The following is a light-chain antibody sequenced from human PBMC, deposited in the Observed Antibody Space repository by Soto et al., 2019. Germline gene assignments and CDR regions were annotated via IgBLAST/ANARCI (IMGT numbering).Light chain of an antibody. CDR1: QSVISN. V-gene: IGKV3D-15*01. Sequence: MTQTPSSLCSSFGDIVAVGFRTSQSVISNYLAWYQQKPGLAPRLLIYGASTRATGIPARFSGSGSGTEFTLTISSLQSEDFAVYYCHQYDNWPPWTFGQGTKVDIK. CDR2: GAS. CDR3: HQYDNWPPWT. J-gene: IGKJ1*01.